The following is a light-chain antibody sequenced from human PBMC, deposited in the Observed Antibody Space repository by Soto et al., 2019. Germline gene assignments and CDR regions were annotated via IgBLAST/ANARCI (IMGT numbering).Light chain of an antibody. Sequence: EIVLTQSPGTLSLSPGERATLSCRASQSVSSSYLAWYQQKPGQAPRLLLYGGSSRATGIPDRFSGSGAGTDFTLTISRLEPEESAVYYCQQYGSSPWTFGQGTKVEIK. J-gene: IGKJ1*01. V-gene: IGKV3-20*01. CDR3: QQYGSSPWT. CDR1: QSVSSSY. CDR2: GGS.